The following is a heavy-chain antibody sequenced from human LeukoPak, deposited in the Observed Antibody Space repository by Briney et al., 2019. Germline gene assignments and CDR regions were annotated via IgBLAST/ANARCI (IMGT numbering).Heavy chain of an antibody. CDR1: GGTFSSYA. Sequence: SVKVSCKASGGTFSSYAISWVRQAPGQGLEWMGGIIPIFGTANYAQKFQGRVAITADESTSTAYMELSSLRSEDTAVYYCARVVWFGELWWFDPWGQGTLVTVSS. J-gene: IGHJ5*02. CDR3: ARVVWFGELWWFDP. CDR2: IIPIFGTA. D-gene: IGHD3-10*01. V-gene: IGHV1-69*13.